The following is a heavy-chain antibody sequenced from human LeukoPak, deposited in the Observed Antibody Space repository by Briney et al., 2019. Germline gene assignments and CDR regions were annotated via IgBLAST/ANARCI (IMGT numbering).Heavy chain of an antibody. CDR1: GFTFSSHW. Sequence: PGGSLRLSCAASGFTFSSHWMTWVRQAPGKGLEWVANIKQDEGEKNYVDSVKGRFTISRDNAKNSLYLQMNSLRAEDTAVYYCAREIVQDYRDYKSYFDYWGQGVLVTVPS. CDR2: IKQDEGEK. D-gene: IGHD4-17*01. J-gene: IGHJ4*02. CDR3: AREIVQDYRDYKSYFDY. V-gene: IGHV3-7*01.